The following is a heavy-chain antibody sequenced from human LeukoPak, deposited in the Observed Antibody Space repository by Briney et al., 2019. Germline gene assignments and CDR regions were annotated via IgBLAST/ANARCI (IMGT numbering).Heavy chain of an antibody. CDR3: ARHDSSSSYDAFDI. CDR1: GGSIGGYY. Sequence: SETLSLTCTVSGGSIGGYYWSWIRQPPGKGLEWIGYIYYSGSTNYNPSLKSRVTISVDTSKNQFSLKLSSVTAADTAVYYCARHDSSSSYDAFDIWGQGTMVTVSS. CDR2: IYYSGST. D-gene: IGHD6-13*01. V-gene: IGHV4-59*08. J-gene: IGHJ3*02.